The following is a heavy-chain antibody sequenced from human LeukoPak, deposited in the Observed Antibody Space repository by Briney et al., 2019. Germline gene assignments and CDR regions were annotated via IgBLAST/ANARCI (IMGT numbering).Heavy chain of an antibody. CDR1: GGTFSSYA. Sequence: SVKVSCKASGGTFSSYAISWVRQAPGQGLEWMGGIIPIFGTANYAQKFQGRGTITADKYPSTAYMEPSSLRSEDTAVYHCARDGIPGSDLLDYWGQGTLVTVSS. CDR2: IIPIFGTA. J-gene: IGHJ4*02. CDR3: ARDGIPGSDLLDY. V-gene: IGHV1-69*06. D-gene: IGHD3-10*01.